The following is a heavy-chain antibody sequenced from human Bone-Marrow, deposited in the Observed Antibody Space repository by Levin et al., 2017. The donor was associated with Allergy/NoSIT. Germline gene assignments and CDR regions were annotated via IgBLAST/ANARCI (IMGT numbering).Heavy chain of an antibody. CDR1: GFSVSRHY. Sequence: PGESLKISCVVSGFSVSRHYLNWVRQAPGKGLEWVSVVYSGGYTYYADSVKGRFTVSRDYSKNTLYLQMNSLRAEDTAVYYCAREPAYGDYTAFFDYWGQGTLVTVAS. CDR2: VYSGGYT. CDR3: AREPAYGDYTAFFDY. J-gene: IGHJ4*02. V-gene: IGHV3-53*01. D-gene: IGHD4-17*01.